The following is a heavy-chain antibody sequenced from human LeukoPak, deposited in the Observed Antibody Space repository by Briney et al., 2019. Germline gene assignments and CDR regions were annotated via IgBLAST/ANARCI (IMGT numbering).Heavy chain of an antibody. CDR2: IYYSGST. Sequence: SETLSLTCTVSGGSNSSSSYYWGWIRQPPGKGLEWIGSIYYSGSTYYNPSLKSRVTISVDTSKNQFSLKLSSVTAADTAVYYCARHDYGDYVYAFDIWGQGTMVTVSS. CDR3: ARHDYGDYVYAFDI. V-gene: IGHV4-39*01. D-gene: IGHD4-17*01. J-gene: IGHJ3*02. CDR1: GGSNSSSSYY.